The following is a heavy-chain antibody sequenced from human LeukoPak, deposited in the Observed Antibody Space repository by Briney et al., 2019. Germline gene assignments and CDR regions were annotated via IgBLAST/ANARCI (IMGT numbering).Heavy chain of an antibody. CDR1: GFTFSSYS. D-gene: IGHD6-13*01. Sequence: TGGSLRLSCAASGFTFSSYSMNWVREAPGKGVEWVSSISSSSSYIYYADSVKGRFTISRDNAKNSLYLQMNSLRAEDTAVYYCARELGSSSSWYDPNDAFDIWGQGTMVTVSS. CDR3: ARELGSSSSWYDPNDAFDI. V-gene: IGHV3-21*01. J-gene: IGHJ3*02. CDR2: ISSSSSYI.